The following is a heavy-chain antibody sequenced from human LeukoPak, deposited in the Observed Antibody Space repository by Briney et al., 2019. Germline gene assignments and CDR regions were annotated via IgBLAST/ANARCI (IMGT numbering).Heavy chain of an antibody. CDR3: ARRAYYDSSGYSPASGYFDL. CDR2: IYSNGIT. Sequence: SETLSLTCTVSGGSIFSYYWNWIRQPPGKGLERIGYIYSNGITSYNPSLRSRGTISIATSKNQFSLRLRSVTAADTAIYYCARRAYYDSSGYSPASGYFDLWGRGTLSVSLQ. V-gene: IGHV4-4*08. CDR1: GGSIFSYY. J-gene: IGHJ2*01. D-gene: IGHD3-22*01.